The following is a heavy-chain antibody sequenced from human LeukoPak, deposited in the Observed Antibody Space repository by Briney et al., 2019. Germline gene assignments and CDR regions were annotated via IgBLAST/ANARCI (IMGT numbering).Heavy chain of an antibody. CDR2: INPDSGDT. CDR3: AIYTGSYVRYFQH. CDR1: GYTFTGYY. Sequence: ASVKVSCKASGYTFTGYYIHWVRQAPGQGLEWMGWINPDSGDTNSAQKFLGRVSMTRDTSISTAYMELTRLRSDDTALYYCAIYTGSYVRYFQHWGQGTLVIVSS. D-gene: IGHD1-26*01. V-gene: IGHV1-2*02. J-gene: IGHJ1*01.